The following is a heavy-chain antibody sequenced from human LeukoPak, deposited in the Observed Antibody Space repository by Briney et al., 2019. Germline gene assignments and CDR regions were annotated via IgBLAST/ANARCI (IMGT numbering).Heavy chain of an antibody. D-gene: IGHD3-9*01. J-gene: IGHJ5*02. CDR1: GGSISSYY. CDR3: ARRSTISLGGFDP. V-gene: IGHV4-59*08. Sequence: SETLSLTCTVSGGSISSYYWSWIRQPPGKGLEWIGYIYYSGSTNYNPSLKSRVTISVDTSKNQFSLKLSSVTAADTAVYYCARRSTISLGGFDPWGQGTLATVSS. CDR2: IYYSGST.